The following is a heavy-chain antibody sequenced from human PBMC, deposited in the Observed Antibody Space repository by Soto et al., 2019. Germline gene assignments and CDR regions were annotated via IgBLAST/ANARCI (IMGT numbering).Heavy chain of an antibody. CDR1: GFNFSAFG. J-gene: IGHJ5*02. CDR3: ARDARLRLVLDP. Sequence: QVELVESGGGVVEPGRSLRLSCAASGFNFSAFGLHWVRQAPGQGLEWVALILYDGRNKFYADSVRDRFTISRDNSKNTLYLQIGSLRPEDTAVYFCARDARLRLVLDPWGQGTLVTVSS. CDR2: ILYDGRNK. D-gene: IGHD2-21*01. V-gene: IGHV3-33*01.